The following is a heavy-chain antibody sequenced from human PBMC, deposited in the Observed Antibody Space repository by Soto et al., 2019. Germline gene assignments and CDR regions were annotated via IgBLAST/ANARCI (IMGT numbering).Heavy chain of an antibody. CDR1: GGTFSSYA. Sequence: QVQLVQSGAEVKKPGSSVKVSCKASGGTFSSYAISWVRQAPGQGLEWMGGIIPIFGTANYAQKFQGRVTITADESTSTAYMELSSLRSEDTAVYYCASHGLRAARRDYYYYGMEVWGQGTTVTVSS. J-gene: IGHJ6*02. D-gene: IGHD6-6*01. CDR3: ASHGLRAARRDYYYYGMEV. CDR2: IIPIFGTA. V-gene: IGHV1-69*12.